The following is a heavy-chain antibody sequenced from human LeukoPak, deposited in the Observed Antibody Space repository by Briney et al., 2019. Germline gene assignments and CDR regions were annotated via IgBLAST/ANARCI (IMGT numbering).Heavy chain of an antibody. Sequence: ASVKVSCKASGYTFTTHYMHWVRQAPGQGLEWMGVINPSGGSTAYAQKFQGRVTMTRDTSTSTIYMELSSLRSEDTAVYYCARATGDQYTYGKKQFDPWGQGTLVTVSS. D-gene: IGHD5-18*01. CDR1: GYTFTTHY. V-gene: IGHV1-46*01. CDR2: INPSGGST. CDR3: ARATGDQYTYGKKQFDP. J-gene: IGHJ5*02.